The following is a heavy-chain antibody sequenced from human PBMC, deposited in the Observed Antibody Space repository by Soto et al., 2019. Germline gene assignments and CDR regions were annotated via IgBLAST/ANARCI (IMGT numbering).Heavy chain of an antibody. CDR3: ARQQLHGSTHWFDP. Sequence: QVQLVQSGAEVKKPGSSVKVSCKASGGTFSSYAISWVRQAPGQGLEWMGGTIPIFDTTNYAQKFQGRVTITADESTSTAYMELSSLRSEDTAVYYCARQQLHGSTHWFDPWGQGTLVTVSS. V-gene: IGHV1-69*01. J-gene: IGHJ5*02. CDR1: GGTFSSYA. D-gene: IGHD5-18*01. CDR2: TIPIFDTT.